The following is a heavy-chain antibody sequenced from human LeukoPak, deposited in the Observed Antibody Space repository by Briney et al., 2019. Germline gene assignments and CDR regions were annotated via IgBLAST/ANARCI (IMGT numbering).Heavy chain of an antibody. D-gene: IGHD6-25*01. CDR1: GFNFSSYW. Sequence: GGSLRLSCAASGFNFSSYWMSWVRQAPGKGLEWMANIKQDGNKKYYVDSVKGRFTISRDNAKNSLYLQMKSLRAEDTAVYYCAKGPSSGKLDYWGQGTLVTVSS. CDR2: IKQDGNKK. CDR3: AKGPSSGKLDY. J-gene: IGHJ4*02. V-gene: IGHV3-7*01.